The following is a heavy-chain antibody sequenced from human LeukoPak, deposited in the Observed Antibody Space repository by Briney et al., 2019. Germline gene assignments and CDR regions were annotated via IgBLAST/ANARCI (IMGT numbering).Heavy chain of an antibody. CDR1: GFTFSSYW. V-gene: IGHV3-7*03. CDR3: ARGGGLDV. Sequence: SGGSLRLSCAASGFTFSSYWMNWARQAPGKGLEWVASINHNGNVNYYVDSVKGRFTISRDNAKNSRYLQMSNLRAEDTAVYFCARGGGLDVWGQGATVTVSS. J-gene: IGHJ6*02. D-gene: IGHD3-16*01. CDR2: INHNGNVN.